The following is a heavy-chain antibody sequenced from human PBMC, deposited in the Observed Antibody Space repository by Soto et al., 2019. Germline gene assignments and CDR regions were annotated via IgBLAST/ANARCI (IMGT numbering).Heavy chain of an antibody. J-gene: IGHJ4*02. CDR1: GFTFSSYG. CDR3: AKDLGSGSAFDY. CDR2: ISYDGSNK. D-gene: IGHD3-22*01. V-gene: IGHV3-30*18. Sequence: LRLSCSASGFTFSSYGMHSVRQAPGKGLEWVAVISYDGSNKYYADSVKGRFTISRDNSKNTLYLQMNSLRAEDTAVYYCAKDLGSGSAFDYWGQGTLVTVSS.